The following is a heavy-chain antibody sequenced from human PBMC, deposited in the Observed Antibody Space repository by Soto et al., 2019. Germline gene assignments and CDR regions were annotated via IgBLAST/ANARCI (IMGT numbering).Heavy chain of an antibody. Sequence: GASVKVSCKVSGYIFTGYYMHWVRQAPGQGLEWVGWINPNTGAADYAPKFQGRVAMTRDTSSSTAYMELSGLTYDDTALYYCARDPIGGGSPYYLDFWGQGALVTVSS. J-gene: IGHJ4*02. CDR2: INPNTGAA. CDR3: ARDPIGGGSPYYLDF. D-gene: IGHD3-16*01. CDR1: GYIFTGYY. V-gene: IGHV1-2*02.